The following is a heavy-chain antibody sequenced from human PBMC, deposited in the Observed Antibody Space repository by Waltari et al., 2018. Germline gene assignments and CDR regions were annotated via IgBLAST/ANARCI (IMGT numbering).Heavy chain of an antibody. Sequence: EVQLVESGGGLVQHGGSLRLSCADSGFTLSGTWLHWVRTVPGKGLAWGSLIIGDVSTIYYAASLKGRFTISRDTAKNTLYLQMNSLRAEDTAVYYCARGADLRGQVILVTVSS. V-gene: IGHV3-74*01. CDR1: GFTLSGTW. J-gene: IGHJ4*02. D-gene: IGHD3-3*01. CDR2: IIGDVSTI. CDR3: ARGADL.